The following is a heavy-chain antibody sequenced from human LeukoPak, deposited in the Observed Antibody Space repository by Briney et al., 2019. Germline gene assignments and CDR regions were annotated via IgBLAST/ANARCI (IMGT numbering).Heavy chain of an antibody. CDR3: ARPKDVGYSYGYAY. V-gene: IGHV1-2*02. Sequence: ASVKVSCKASGYTFTDYFIHWVRQAPGQGLEWMGWINLNSGATHYAQKFQGRVTMTRDTSISTSYMELSSLRSDDTAVYFCARPKDVGYSYGYAYWCQRTLVTVSS. D-gene: IGHD5-18*01. J-gene: IGHJ4*02. CDR2: INLNSGAT. CDR1: GYTFTDYF.